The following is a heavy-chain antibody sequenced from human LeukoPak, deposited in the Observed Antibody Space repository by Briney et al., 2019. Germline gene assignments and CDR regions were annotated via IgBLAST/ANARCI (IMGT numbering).Heavy chain of an antibody. D-gene: IGHD2-8*01. CDR3: ATSDCTSGVCYSFDF. J-gene: IGHJ4*02. CDR2: FYSGST. V-gene: IGHV4-59*08. Sequence: SETLSLTCTVSGGSIRSYYWSWIRQPPGKGLEWIGYFYSGSTSYNVSLKSRVTISVDTSKNQVSLKLSSVTAADTAVYYCATSDCTSGVCYSFDFWGQGTLVSVSS. CDR1: GGSIRSYY.